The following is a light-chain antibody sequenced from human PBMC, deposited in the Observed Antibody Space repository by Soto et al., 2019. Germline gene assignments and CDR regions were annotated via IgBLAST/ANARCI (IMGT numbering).Light chain of an antibody. Sequence: AIQSTQSPSSLSSSGGDRVSITCLSSQVIRDDLGWYQQKPGKAPKLLIYAASNLQSGVPSRFSGSGSGTDFTLTISSLQPEDFATYYCLQDYNYPYTFGQGTKVDIK. CDR3: LQDYNYPYT. CDR1: QVIRDD. CDR2: AAS. V-gene: IGKV1-6*01. J-gene: IGKJ2*01.